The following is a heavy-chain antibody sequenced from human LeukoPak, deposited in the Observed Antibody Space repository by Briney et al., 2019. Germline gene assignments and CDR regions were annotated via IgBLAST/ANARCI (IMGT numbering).Heavy chain of an antibody. D-gene: IGHD3/OR15-3a*01. V-gene: IGHV4-39*07. CDR2: IYYSGST. CDR1: GGSISSSSYY. CDR3: ATQGWTKLYFDY. J-gene: IGHJ4*02. Sequence: SETLSLTCTVSGGSISSSSYYWGWIRQPPGKGLEWIGSIYYSGSTYYNPSLKSRVTMSVDTSKNQFSLKLSSVTAADTAVYYCATQGWTKLYFDYWGQGTLVTVSS.